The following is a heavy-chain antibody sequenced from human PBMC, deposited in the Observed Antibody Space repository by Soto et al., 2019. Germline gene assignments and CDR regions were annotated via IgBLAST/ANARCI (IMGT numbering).Heavy chain of an antibody. J-gene: IGHJ4*02. CDR2: ISNDGTNK. Sequence: PGGSLRLSCAASGFTFSAFGMHWVRQTPGKGLEWAAVISNDGTNKYYADSVKGRFTISRDNSKNTLYLQMNSLRAEDTAVYYCAKRIMATIGHFDSWGQGTLVTVSS. V-gene: IGHV3-30*18. CDR3: AKRIMATIGHFDS. D-gene: IGHD5-12*01. CDR1: GFTFSAFG.